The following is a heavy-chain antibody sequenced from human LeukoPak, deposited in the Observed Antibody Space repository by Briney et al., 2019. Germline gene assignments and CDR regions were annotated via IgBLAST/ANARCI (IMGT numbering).Heavy chain of an antibody. CDR3: ARDSYPVRGVMYGMDV. Sequence: SETLSLTCAVYGGSFSGYYWSWIRQPPGKGLEWIGEINHSGSTNYNPSLKSRVTISVDTSKNQFSLKLSSVTAADTAVYYCARDSYPVRGVMYGMDVWGQGTTVTVSS. CDR1: GGSFSGYY. J-gene: IGHJ6*02. D-gene: IGHD3-10*01. CDR2: INHSGST. V-gene: IGHV4-34*01.